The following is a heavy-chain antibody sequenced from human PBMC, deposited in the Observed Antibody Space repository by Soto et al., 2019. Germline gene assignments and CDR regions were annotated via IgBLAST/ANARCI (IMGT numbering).Heavy chain of an antibody. J-gene: IGHJ6*02. Sequence: QEQLVESGGGDVQPGRSLRLSCAASGLTFSTYGMHWVRQVPVKALEWVAAISYDGSSQHFADSVKGRFTISRDNSKNTLYLHMNGLTTEDTALYYCAKDRAWQSGRYYYGMDVWGLGTTVTVSS. CDR2: ISYDGSSQ. CDR3: AKDRAWQSGRYYYGMDV. V-gene: IGHV3-30*18. D-gene: IGHD3-10*01. CDR1: GLTFSTYG.